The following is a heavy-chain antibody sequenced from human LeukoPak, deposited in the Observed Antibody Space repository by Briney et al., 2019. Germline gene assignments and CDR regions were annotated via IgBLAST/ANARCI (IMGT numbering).Heavy chain of an antibody. CDR3: ARDISGYDYFDY. CDR2: INHSGST. V-gene: IGHV4-34*01. D-gene: IGHD5-12*01. CDR1: GGSFSGYY. Sequence: SETLSLTCAVYGGSFSGYYWSWIRQPPGKGLEWIGEINHSGSTNYNPSLKSRVTISVDTSKNQFSLKLSSVTAADTAVYYCARDISGYDYFDYWGQGTLVTVSS. J-gene: IGHJ4*02.